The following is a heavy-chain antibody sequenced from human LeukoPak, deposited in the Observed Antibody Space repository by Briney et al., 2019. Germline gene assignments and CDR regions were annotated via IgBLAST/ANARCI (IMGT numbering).Heavy chain of an antibody. J-gene: IGHJ6*03. D-gene: IGHD2-2*01. Sequence: ASVKVSCKASGGTFSSYAISWVRQAPGQGLEWMGGIIPIFGTANYAQKFQGRVTITRNTSISTAYMELSSLRSEDTAVYYCARGGPAASYYYYMDVWGKGTTVTVSS. CDR3: ARGGPAASYYYYMDV. V-gene: IGHV1-69*05. CDR1: GGTFSSYA. CDR2: IIPIFGTA.